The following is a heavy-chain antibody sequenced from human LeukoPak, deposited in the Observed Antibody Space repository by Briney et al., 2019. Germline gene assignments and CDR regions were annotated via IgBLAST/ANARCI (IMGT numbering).Heavy chain of an antibody. Sequence: GGSLRLSCAASGFTFSNYWMSWVRQAPGKGLEWVANIKQDGDEKYFVDSVKGRFTISRDNAKNSLYLQMNSLKAEDTALYYCARPYSNTARGVFDIWGQGTMVTVSS. CDR3: ARPYSNTARGVFDI. CDR2: IKQDGDEK. V-gene: IGHV3-7*01. J-gene: IGHJ3*02. CDR1: GFTFSNYW. D-gene: IGHD3-10*01.